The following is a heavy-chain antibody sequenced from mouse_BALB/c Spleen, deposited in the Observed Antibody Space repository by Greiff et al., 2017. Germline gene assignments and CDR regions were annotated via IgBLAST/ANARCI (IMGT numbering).Heavy chain of an antibody. D-gene: IGHD2-14*01. J-gene: IGHJ4*01. CDR1: GDSITSGY. Sequence: EVQLVESGPSLVKPSQTLSLTCSVTGDSITSGYWNWIRKFPGNKLEYMGYISYSGSTYYNPSLKSRISITRDTSKNQYYLQLNSVTTEDTATYYCARWDYRYDVGAMDYWGQGTSVTVSS. V-gene: IGHV3-8*02. CDR2: ISYSGST. CDR3: ARWDYRYDVGAMDY.